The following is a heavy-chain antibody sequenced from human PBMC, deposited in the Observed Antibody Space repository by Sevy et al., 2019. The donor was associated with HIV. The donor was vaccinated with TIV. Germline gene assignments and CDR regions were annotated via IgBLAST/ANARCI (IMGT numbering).Heavy chain of an antibody. D-gene: IGHD3-22*01. Sequence: ASVKVSCKASGYTFTGYGISWVRQAPGQGLEWMGWISAYNGNINYAQMLQGRVTMTTDTSTSTAYMELRSLSSDDTAVYYCARDRSPSLAYYYDSSGYRMGDAFDIWGQGTMVTVSS. V-gene: IGHV1-18*01. CDR1: GYTFTGYG. J-gene: IGHJ3*02. CDR2: ISAYNGNI. CDR3: ARDRSPSLAYYYDSSGYRMGDAFDI.